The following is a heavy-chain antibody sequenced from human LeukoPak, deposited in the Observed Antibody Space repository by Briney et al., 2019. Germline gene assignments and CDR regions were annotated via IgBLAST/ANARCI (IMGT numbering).Heavy chain of an antibody. CDR2: MNPNSGNT. CDR3: ARGSAGAYYFDY. J-gene: IGHJ4*02. Sequence: ASVKVSCKASGYTFTSYDINWVRQATGQGLEWMGWMNPNSGNTGYAQKFQGRVTMTRNTSISTAYKELSSLRSEDTAVYYCARGSAGAYYFDYWGQGTLVTVSS. V-gene: IGHV1-8*01. D-gene: IGHD3-10*01. CDR1: GYTFTSYD.